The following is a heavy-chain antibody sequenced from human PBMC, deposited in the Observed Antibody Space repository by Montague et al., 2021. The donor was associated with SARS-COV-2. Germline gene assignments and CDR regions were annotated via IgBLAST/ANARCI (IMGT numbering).Heavy chain of an antibody. CDR3: ARDQRRYGSGSYYGPHYYYYGMDV. CDR2: IYSGGST. CDR1: GFTVSSNY. J-gene: IGHJ6*02. V-gene: IGHV3-66*02. D-gene: IGHD3-10*01. Sequence: SLRLSCAASGFTVSSNYMSWVRQAPGKGLAWVSVIYSGGSTYYADSVTGRFTISRDNSKNTLYLPMNSLRAEDTAVYYCARDQRRYGSGSYYGPHYYYYGMDVWGQGATVTVSS.